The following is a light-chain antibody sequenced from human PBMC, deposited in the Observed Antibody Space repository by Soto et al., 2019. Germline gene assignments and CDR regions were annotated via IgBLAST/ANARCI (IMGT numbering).Light chain of an antibody. J-gene: IGKJ1*01. CDR2: AAA. Sequence: IVLTQSPETLSLSPGDRATLSCRASQSVSSNSLAWYQQKPGQAPRLLIYAAATRATGIPDRFSGSGSGTDFTLTISRLEPEDFAVYCCQQYGSSPWTFGQGTKVEIK. V-gene: IGKV3-20*01. CDR3: QQYGSSPWT. CDR1: QSVSSNS.